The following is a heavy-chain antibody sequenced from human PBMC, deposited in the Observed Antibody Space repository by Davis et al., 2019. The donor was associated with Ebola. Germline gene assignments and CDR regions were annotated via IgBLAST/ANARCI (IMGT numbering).Heavy chain of an antibody. CDR1: GFTVRCNH. J-gene: IGHJ5*02. Sequence: CAFSGFTVRCNHMTWVRQAPGKGMEWVSVISSGGGTYYPDPVKGRFTISRHNSKNTLYLQMNSLRAEDTAVYYCARARGYTYGYNWFDPWGQGTLVTVSS. V-gene: IGHV3-53*04. CDR3: ARARGYTYGYNWFDP. D-gene: IGHD5-18*01. CDR2: ISSGGGT.